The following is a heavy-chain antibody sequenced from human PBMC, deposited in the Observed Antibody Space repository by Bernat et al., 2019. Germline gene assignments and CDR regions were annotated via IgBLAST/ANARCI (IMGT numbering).Heavy chain of an antibody. CDR3: ARGSPYYYDSSGYYFDYFDY. J-gene: IGHJ4*02. D-gene: IGHD3-22*01. CDR2: IYYSGST. Sequence: QVQLQESGPGLVKPSQTLSLTRTVSGGSISSGGYYWSWIRQHPGKGLEWIGYIYYSGSTYYNPPLKSRVTITVDTSKNQFSLKLSSVTAADTAVYYCARGSPYYYDSSGYYFDYFDYWGQGTLVTVSS. CDR1: GGSISSGGYY. V-gene: IGHV4-31*03.